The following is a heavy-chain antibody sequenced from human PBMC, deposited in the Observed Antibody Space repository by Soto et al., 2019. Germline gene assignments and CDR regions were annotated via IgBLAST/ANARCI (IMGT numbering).Heavy chain of an antibody. J-gene: IGHJ6*02. Sequence: EVQLVESGGGLVQPGRSLRLSCAASGFTFDDYAMHWVRQAPGKGLEWVSGISCNSGSIGYADSVKGRFTISRDNAKNSLYLQKNSLRAEDTALYYCAKDDRGAVDLYYYGIDVWGQGTTVTVFS. CDR3: AKDDRGAVDLYYYGIDV. CDR1: GFTFDDYA. D-gene: IGHD6-19*01. V-gene: IGHV3-9*01. CDR2: ISCNSGSI.